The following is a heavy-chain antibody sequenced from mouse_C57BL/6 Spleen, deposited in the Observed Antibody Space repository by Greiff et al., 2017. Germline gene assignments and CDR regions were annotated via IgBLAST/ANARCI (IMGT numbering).Heavy chain of an antibody. J-gene: IGHJ2*01. Sequence: EVQLQQSGPELVKPGASVKISCKASGYSFTGYYMNWVKQSPEKSLEWIGEINPSTGGTTYNQKFKAKATLTVDKSSSTAYMQRKSLTSEDSAVYYCTRSEILYYFDYWGQGTTLTVSS. CDR1: GYSFTGYY. CDR3: TRSEILYYFDY. V-gene: IGHV1-42*01. CDR2: INPSTGGT.